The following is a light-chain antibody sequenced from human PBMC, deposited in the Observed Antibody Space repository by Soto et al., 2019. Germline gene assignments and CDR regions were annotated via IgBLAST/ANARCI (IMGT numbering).Light chain of an antibody. CDR2: QDA. J-gene: IGLJ2*01. Sequence: SYELTQPPSVSVSPGQTASITCSGAKLGNKYACWYQQKPGQSPVLVIYQDAKRPSGIPERFSGSNSGNTATLTISGTQAMDEADYYCQAWDGSTVVFGGGTKVTVL. V-gene: IGLV3-1*01. CDR1: KLGNKY. CDR3: QAWDGSTVV.